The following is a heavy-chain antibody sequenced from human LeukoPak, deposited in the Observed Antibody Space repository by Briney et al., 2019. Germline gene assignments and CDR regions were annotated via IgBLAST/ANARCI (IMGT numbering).Heavy chain of an antibody. D-gene: IGHD3-22*01. J-gene: IGHJ4*02. V-gene: IGHV1-69*01. CDR3: AWSRLHYYDSSGYYLDY. Sequence: ASVKVSCKASGGTFSSYAISWVRQAPGQGLEWMGGIIPILGTANYAQKFQGRVTITADESTSTVYMELSSLRSEDTAVYYCAWSRLHYYDSSGYYLDYWGQGTLVTVSS. CDR2: IIPILGTA. CDR1: GGTFSSYA.